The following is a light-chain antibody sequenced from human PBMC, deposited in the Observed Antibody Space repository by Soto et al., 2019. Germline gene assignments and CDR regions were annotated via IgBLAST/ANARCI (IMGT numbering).Light chain of an antibody. Sequence: EILLTQSPATLAVSPGERATLSCRASQSVRSNLAWYQQKPGQAPRLLIYDASTRATGIPARFSGSGSGTDFTLAISSLQSEDFAIYYCHQRQRWPQTFGQGTKVDI. CDR2: DAS. V-gene: IGKV3D-15*01. CDR1: QSVRSN. CDR3: HQRQRWPQT. J-gene: IGKJ1*01.